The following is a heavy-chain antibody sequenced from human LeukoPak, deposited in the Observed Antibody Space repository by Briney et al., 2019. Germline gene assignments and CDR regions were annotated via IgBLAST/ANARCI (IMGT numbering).Heavy chain of an antibody. CDR2: ITSSSSYI. CDR1: ELTFTSYN. D-gene: IGHD1-26*01. J-gene: IGHJ6*03. CDR3: ARDPYSGNYGAYYYYYMDV. Sequence: GGSLRLSCAASELTFTSYNMNWVRQAPGKGLEWVSSITSSSSYIYYADSVKGRFTISRDNAKNSLYLQMDSLRVEDTAEYYCARDPYSGNYGAYYYYYMDVWGKGTTVTVSS. V-gene: IGHV3-21*06.